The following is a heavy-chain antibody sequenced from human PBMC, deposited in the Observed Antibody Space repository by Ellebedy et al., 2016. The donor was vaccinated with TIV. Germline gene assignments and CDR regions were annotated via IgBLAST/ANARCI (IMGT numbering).Heavy chain of an antibody. CDR3: ARDGHYYDSGSYSVYGMDV. CDR2: IWYDESNE. V-gene: IGHV3-33*08. CDR1: GFPFSSYN. Sequence: GESLKISCAVSGFPFSSYNMNWIRQAPGKGLEWVAVIWYDESNEYYADSVKGRFTISRDNSKNTLYLQMNSLRAEDTAVYYCARDGHYYDSGSYSVYGMDVWGQGTTVTVSS. D-gene: IGHD3-10*01. J-gene: IGHJ6*02.